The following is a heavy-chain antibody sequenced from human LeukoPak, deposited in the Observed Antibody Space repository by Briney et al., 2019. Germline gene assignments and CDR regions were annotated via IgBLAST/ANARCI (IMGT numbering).Heavy chain of an antibody. V-gene: IGHV4-61*02. CDR3: ARGGDCPDY. Sequence: SETLSLTCTVSGGSISSGSYYWSWIRQPAGKGLEWIGRIYTSGSTNYNPSLKSRVTISVDTSKNQFSLRLTSVTAADTAVYYCARGGDCPDYWAQGTLVTVSS. D-gene: IGHD2-21*02. J-gene: IGHJ4*02. CDR2: IYTSGST. CDR1: GGSISSGSYY.